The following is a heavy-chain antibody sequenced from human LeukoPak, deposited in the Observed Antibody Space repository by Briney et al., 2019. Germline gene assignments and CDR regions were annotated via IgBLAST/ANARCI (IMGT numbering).Heavy chain of an antibody. CDR3: AKGYDILAAYALGLDY. CDR2: ISGSGGRT. Sequence: GGSLRLSCAASGFTFSSYAMGWVRQGPGKGLDWVSSISGSGGRTYYAASVKGRFTISRDNSKSTLYLQMNSLRAEDTAVYYCAKGYDILAAYALGLDYWGQGTLVTVSS. J-gene: IGHJ4*02. V-gene: IGHV3-23*01. CDR1: GFTFSSYA. D-gene: IGHD3-9*01.